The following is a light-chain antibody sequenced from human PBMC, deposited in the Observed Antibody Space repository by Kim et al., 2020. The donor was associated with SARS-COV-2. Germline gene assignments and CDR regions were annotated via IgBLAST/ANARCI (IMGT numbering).Light chain of an antibody. CDR1: EAISNY. J-gene: IGKJ1*01. CDR2: LAS. V-gene: IGKV1-27*01. CDR3: QKYNGAPWT. Sequence: ASIGDRITITCRASEAISNYLAWYQQKPGKVPKLLIFLASTLQSGVPSRFSGSGSGTDFTLTINSLQAEDVATYYCQKYNGAPWTFGQGTKVGIK.